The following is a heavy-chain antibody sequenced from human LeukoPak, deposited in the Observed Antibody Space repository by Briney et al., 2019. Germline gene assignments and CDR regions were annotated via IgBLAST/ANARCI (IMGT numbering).Heavy chain of an antibody. CDR1: GGSISSYY. CDR3: ARDSRYGGNSGLDP. V-gene: IGHV4-59*01. D-gene: IGHD4-23*01. Sequence: SETLSLTCTVSGGSISSYYWSWIRQPPGKGLEWIGYIYYSGSTNYNPSLKSRVTISVDTSKNQFSLKLSSVTAADTAVYYCARDSRYGGNSGLDPWGQGTLVTVSS. CDR2: IYYSGST. J-gene: IGHJ5*02.